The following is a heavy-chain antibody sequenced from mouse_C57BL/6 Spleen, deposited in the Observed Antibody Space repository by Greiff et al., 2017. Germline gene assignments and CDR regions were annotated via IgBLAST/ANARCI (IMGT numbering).Heavy chain of an antibody. Sequence: DVKLVESGGGLVQPGGSMKLSCAASGFTFSDAWMDWVRQSPEKGLEWVAEIRNKANNHATYYAESVKGRFTISRDDSKSSVYLQMNSLRAEDTGIYYCTRGPYSNYVRVFDYWGQGTTLTVSS. CDR3: TRGPYSNYVRVFDY. CDR1: GFTFSDAW. D-gene: IGHD2-5*01. CDR2: IRNKANNHAT. J-gene: IGHJ2*01. V-gene: IGHV6-6*01.